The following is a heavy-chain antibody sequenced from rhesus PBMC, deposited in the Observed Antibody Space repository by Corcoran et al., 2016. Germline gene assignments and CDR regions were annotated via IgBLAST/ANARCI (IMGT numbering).Heavy chain of an antibody. CDR3: ARDPSDYGIRFDV. Sequence: QVQLQESGPGLVKPAETLSLTCAVSGGSFRSYCWGWIRQPPGKGLGWIGSIYGNSGRTDYNPSLQSRAPISRDTSKNQISLKLSSVTAADTAVYYCARDPSDYGIRFDVWGPGVLVTVSS. CDR1: GGSFRSYC. CDR2: IYGNSGRT. V-gene: IGHV4-160*01. D-gene: IGHD4-29*01. J-gene: IGHJ5-1*01.